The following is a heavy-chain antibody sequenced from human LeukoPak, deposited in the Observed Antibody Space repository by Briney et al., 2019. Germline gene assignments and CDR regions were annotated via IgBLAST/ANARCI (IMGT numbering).Heavy chain of an antibody. J-gene: IGHJ4*02. D-gene: IGHD3-22*01. V-gene: IGHV3-53*01. CDR3: ARGGDINGSPFDY. CDR2: IYSGGST. Sequence: GGSLRLSRAVSGFTVSSNYMNWVRQAPGKGLEWVSVIYSGGSTYYADSVKGRFTISRDNSKNTLYLQMNSLRAEDTAVYYCARGGDINGSPFDYWGQGTLVTVSS. CDR1: GFTVSSNY.